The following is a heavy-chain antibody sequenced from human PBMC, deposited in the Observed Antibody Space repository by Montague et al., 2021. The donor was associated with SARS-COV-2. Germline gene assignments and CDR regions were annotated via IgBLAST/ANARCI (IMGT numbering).Heavy chain of an antibody. CDR3: ARERELGSRVYVIDV. CDR2: LYSNGST. D-gene: IGHD1-26*01. V-gene: IGHV4-59*01. CDR1: GGSISQYY. Sequence: SETLSLTCGVSGGSISQYYWSWVRQSPGKGLEWIGYLYSNGSTNINPSLKSRLSISVDPSKTHISLRLNSLIAADTAVYYCARERELGSRVYVIDVWGLGTPVAVSS. J-gene: IGHJ6*02.